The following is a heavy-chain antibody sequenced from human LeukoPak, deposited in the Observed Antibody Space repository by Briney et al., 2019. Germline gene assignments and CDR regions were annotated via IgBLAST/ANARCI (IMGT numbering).Heavy chain of an antibody. Sequence: SVKVSCTASGGTFSSYAISWVRQAPGQGLEWMGGIIPIFGTANYAQKFQGRVTITADESTSTAYMELSSLRSEDTAVYYCARDRGEYSSGWYGDYWGQGTLVTVSS. CDR3: ARDRGEYSSGWYGDY. D-gene: IGHD6-19*01. CDR1: GGTFSSYA. J-gene: IGHJ4*02. V-gene: IGHV1-69*13. CDR2: IIPIFGTA.